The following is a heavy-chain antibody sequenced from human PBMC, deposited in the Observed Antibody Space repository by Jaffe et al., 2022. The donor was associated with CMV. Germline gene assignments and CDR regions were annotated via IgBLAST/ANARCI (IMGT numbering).Heavy chain of an antibody. CDR2: MNPNSGNT. CDR1: GYTFTSYD. V-gene: IGHV1-8*01. CDR3: ASTTAMVTGNYGMDV. D-gene: IGHD5-18*01. Sequence: QVQLVQSGAEVKKPGASVKVSCKASGYTFTSYDINWVRQATGQGLEWMGWMNPNSGNTGYAQKFQGRVTMTRNTSISTAYMELSSLRSEDTAVYYCASTTAMVTGNYGMDVWGQGTTVTVSS. J-gene: IGHJ6*02.